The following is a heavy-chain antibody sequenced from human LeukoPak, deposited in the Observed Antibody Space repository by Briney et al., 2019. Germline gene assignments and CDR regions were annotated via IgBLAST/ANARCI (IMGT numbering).Heavy chain of an antibody. CDR3: STEDKYCKTTTCDDY. CDR1: GYAFTVRY. J-gene: IGHJ4*02. CDR2: IKPDSGFT. D-gene: IGHD2/OR15-2a*01. Sequence: GASVKASCKASGYAFTVRYMHWVRQVPGQGLEWMGFIKPDSGFTNYAEKFQDRVTMSRDTSITTVYMELSSLGSGDTALYYCSTEDKYCKTTTCDDYWGQETLVTVSS. V-gene: IGHV1-2*02.